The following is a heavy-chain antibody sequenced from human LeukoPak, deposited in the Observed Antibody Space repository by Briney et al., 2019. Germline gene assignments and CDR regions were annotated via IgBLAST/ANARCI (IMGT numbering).Heavy chain of an antibody. V-gene: IGHV1-2*02. CDR3: ARDSRYYYDSSVPFDY. D-gene: IGHD3-22*01. CDR2: INPNSGGT. Sequence: ASVKVSCKASGYTFTGYYMHWVRQAPGQGLEWMGWINPNSGGTNYAQKFQGRVTMTRDTSISTAYMELSRLRSDDTAVYYCARDSRYYYDSSVPFDYWGQGTLVTVSS. CDR1: GYTFTGYY. J-gene: IGHJ4*02.